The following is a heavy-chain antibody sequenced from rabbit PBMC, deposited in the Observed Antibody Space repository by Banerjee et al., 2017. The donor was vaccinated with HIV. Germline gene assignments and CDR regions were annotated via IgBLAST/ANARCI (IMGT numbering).Heavy chain of an antibody. Sequence: QEQLEESGGDLVKPEASLTLTCTASGFSFSSSYWICWVRQAPGKGLEWIACIDAGSSGTTYYASWAKGRFTISKTSSTTVTLQMTSLTAADTATYFCARGAGGSAYTPFNLWGPGTLVTVS. CDR1: GFSFSSSYW. CDR2: IDAGSSGTT. CDR3: ARGAGGSAYTPFNL. J-gene: IGHJ4*01. D-gene: IGHD8-1*01. V-gene: IGHV1S45*01.